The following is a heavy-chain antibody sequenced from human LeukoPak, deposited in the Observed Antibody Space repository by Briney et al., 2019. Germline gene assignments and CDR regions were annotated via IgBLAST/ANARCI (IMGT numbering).Heavy chain of an antibody. CDR1: VDSASTSGVG. Sequence: SQTLSLSCAISVDSASTSGVGGNWVRQSPSRGLEWLGRTYYTSKWNTDYAVSVKSRIVVNPDTSKNQFSLQLNSVTSEDTAVYYCARGRASALYVWGQGTMVTVSS. V-gene: IGHV6-1*01. CDR3: ARGRASALYV. D-gene: IGHD6-25*01. CDR2: TYYTSKWNT. J-gene: IGHJ3*01.